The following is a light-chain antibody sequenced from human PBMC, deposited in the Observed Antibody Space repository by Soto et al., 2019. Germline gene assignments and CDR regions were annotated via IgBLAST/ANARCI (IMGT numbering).Light chain of an antibody. J-gene: IGKJ5*01. CDR2: DAS. Sequence: EIVMTQSSATLSVSPGERVILSCRAGQSIDSDLAWYQQKPGQAPRLLIYDASNRATGIPARFSGSGSGTDFTLTISSLEPEDFAVYYCQQRSNWPPITFGQGTRLEIK. CDR3: QQRSNWPPIT. V-gene: IGKV3-11*01. CDR1: QSIDSD.